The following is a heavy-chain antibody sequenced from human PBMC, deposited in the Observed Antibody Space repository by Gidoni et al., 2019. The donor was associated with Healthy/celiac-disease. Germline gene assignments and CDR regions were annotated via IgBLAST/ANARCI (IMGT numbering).Heavy chain of an antibody. CDR2: IKSKINGATA. D-gene: IGHD2-15*01. V-gene: IGHV3-15*01. J-gene: IGHJ4*02. CDR1: GLSFRDPW. Sequence: EVQLVESGGGLVKPGGSLRLSCAASGLSFRDPWVNWVRQAPGKGLEWVGRIKSKINGATADYAAHVKGRFTISRDDSKNTLYLQANNLKIEDTAVYYCVTRGYCSGGSCYTGYWGQGTLVTVSS. CDR3: VTRGYCSGGSCYTGY.